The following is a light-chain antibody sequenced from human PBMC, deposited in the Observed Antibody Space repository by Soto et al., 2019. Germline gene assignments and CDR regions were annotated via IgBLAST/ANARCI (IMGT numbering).Light chain of an antibody. J-gene: IGKJ1*01. CDR2: GAS. V-gene: IGKV3-20*01. Sequence: EIVLTQFPATLSLSPGERATLSCRASQSVSSYLAWYQQKRGQAPTLLIYGASIRAAGIPDRFSGSGSGTDFTLTIRRLEPDDFAVYYCQQYGSSPRTFGQGTKVDIK. CDR1: QSVSSY. CDR3: QQYGSSPRT.